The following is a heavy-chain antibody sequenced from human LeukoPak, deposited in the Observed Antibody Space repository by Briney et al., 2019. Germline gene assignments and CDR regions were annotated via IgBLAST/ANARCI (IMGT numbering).Heavy chain of an antibody. V-gene: IGHV3-21*01. D-gene: IGHD4-17*01. CDR1: GFTFSSSS. CDR3: ARDGAVTTRYYYYYYGMDV. Sequence: GGSLRLSCAASGFTFSSSSMNWVRQAPGKGLEWVSSISSSSSYIYYADSVKGRFTISRDNAKNSLYLQMNSLRAEDTAVYYCARDGAVTTRYYYYYYGMDVWGQGTTVTVSS. J-gene: IGHJ6*02. CDR2: ISSSSSYI.